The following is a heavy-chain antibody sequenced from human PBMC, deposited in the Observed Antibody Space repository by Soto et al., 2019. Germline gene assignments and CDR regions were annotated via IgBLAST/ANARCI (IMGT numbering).Heavy chain of an antibody. J-gene: IGHJ4*02. CDR3: AGSVGGSNVNFDY. Sequence: QVQLGQSGAEVSTPGASVKVSCKASGYTFTSYDINWVRQATGQGPAWMGWLNPDSGNKGYVQKFQGSVTMTRNTAISTGYMELSSLRSEDTAVDYCAGSVGGSNVNFDYWGQGTLVTVSS. D-gene: IGHD3-10*01. V-gene: IGHV1-8*01. CDR2: LNPDSGNK. CDR1: GYTFTSYD.